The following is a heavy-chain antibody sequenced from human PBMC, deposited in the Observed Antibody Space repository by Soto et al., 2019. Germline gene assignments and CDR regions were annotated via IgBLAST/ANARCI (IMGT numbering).Heavy chain of an antibody. CDR3: AITGTTREPHPPSDY. D-gene: IGHD1-7*01. Sequence: ASVKVSCKASGYTFSSYGISWVRQAPGQGPEWMGWISGYKDNTHYPQKFQGKVTLTTDTSTSTAYMELSSLRSEDTAVYYCAITGTTREPHPPSDYWGQGTLVTVSS. J-gene: IGHJ4*02. CDR2: ISGYKDNT. V-gene: IGHV1-18*01. CDR1: GYTFSSYG.